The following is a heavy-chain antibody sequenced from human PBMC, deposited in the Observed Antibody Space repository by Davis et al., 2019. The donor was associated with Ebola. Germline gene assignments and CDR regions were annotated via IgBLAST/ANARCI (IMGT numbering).Heavy chain of an antibody. CDR2: IWYDGSNK. D-gene: IGHD6-13*01. J-gene: IGHJ4*02. V-gene: IGHV3-33*01. Sequence: PGGSLRLSCAVSGFTFSSYGMHWVRQAPGKVMEWVAVIWYDGSNKYYADSVKGRFTISRDNSKNTLYLQMNSLRAEDTAVYYCARAAAGTWDFDYWGQGTLVTVSS. CDR3: ARAAAGTWDFDY. CDR1: GFTFSSYG.